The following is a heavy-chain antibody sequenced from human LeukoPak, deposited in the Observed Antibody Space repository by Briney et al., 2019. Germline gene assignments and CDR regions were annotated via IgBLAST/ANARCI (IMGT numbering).Heavy chain of an antibody. CDR2: IYTSGST. CDR3: ARDFKLRQNWFDP. V-gene: IGHV4-4*07. D-gene: IGHD5-12*01. CDR1: GGSISSYY. J-gene: IGHJ5*02. Sequence: SETLSLTCTVSGGSISSYYWSWIRQPAGKGLEWIGHIYTSGSTNYNPSLKSRVTMSVDTSKNQFSLKLNSVTAADTAVYYCARDFKLRQNWFDPWGQGTLVTVSS.